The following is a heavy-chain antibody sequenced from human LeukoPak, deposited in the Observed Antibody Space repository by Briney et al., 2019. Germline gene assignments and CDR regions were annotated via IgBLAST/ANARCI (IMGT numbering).Heavy chain of an antibody. CDR2: INPNSGGT. D-gene: IGHD3-10*01. J-gene: IGHJ5*02. Sequence: ASVKVSCKASGYTFTGYYMHWVRQAPGQGLEWMGWINPNSGGTNYAQKFQGRVTMTRDTSISTAYMELSRLRSDDTAVYYCAREKLLWFGESPNNNWFDPWGQGTLVTVSS. CDR1: GYTFTGYY. V-gene: IGHV1-2*02. CDR3: AREKLLWFGESPNNNWFDP.